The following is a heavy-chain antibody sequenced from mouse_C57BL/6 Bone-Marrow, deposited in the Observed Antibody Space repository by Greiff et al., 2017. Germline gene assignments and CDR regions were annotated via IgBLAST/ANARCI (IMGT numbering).Heavy chain of an antibody. V-gene: IGHV2-2*01. CDR3: ARTSNPFAY. CDR2: IWSGGST. Sequence: QVQLQQSGPGLVQPSQSLSITCTVSGFSLTSYGVHWVRPSPGTGLEWLGVIWSGGSTDYNAAFISRLSISKDKSKSQVFLKMISLQADDTAIYYCARTSNPFAYWGQGTLVTVSA. CDR1: GFSLTSYG. J-gene: IGHJ3*01. D-gene: IGHD2-5*01.